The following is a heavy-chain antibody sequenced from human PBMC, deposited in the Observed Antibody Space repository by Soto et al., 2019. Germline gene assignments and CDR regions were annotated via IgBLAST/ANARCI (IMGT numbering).Heavy chain of an antibody. Sequence: SETLSLTCTVSGGSISSHYWSWIRQPPGKGLEWIGYIYYSGSTNYNPSLKSRVTISVDTSKNQFSLKLSSVTAADTAVYYCARDRRRGDFDYWGQGTLVTVSS. CDR3: ARDRRRGDFDY. CDR1: GGSISSHY. J-gene: IGHJ4*02. D-gene: IGHD3-16*01. CDR2: IYYSGST. V-gene: IGHV4-59*11.